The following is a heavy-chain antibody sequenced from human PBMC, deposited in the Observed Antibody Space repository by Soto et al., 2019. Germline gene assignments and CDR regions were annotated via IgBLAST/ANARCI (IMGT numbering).Heavy chain of an antibody. V-gene: IGHV3-73*01. D-gene: IGHD1-26*01. J-gene: IGHJ6*03. CDR2: IRSKANSYAT. CDR1: GFTFSGSA. CDR3: TVGRTYYYYYMDV. Sequence: EVQLVESGGGLVQPGGSLKLSCAASGFTFSGSAMHWVRQASGKGLEWVGRIRSKANSYATAYAASVKGRFTISRDDSKNPSYLQMNSLKTEDTAVYYCTVGRTYYYYYMDVWGKGTTVTVSS.